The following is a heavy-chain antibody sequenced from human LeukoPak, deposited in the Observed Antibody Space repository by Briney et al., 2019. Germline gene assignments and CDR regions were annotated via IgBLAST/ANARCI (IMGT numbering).Heavy chain of an antibody. Sequence: SVKVSCKASGGTFSSYAISWVRQAPGQGLEWMGGIIPIFGTANYAQKFQGRVTITTDESTSIAYMELSSLRSEDTAVYYCATSGSHGGYDYWGQGTLVTVSS. D-gene: IGHD3-10*01. CDR3: ATSGSHGGYDY. J-gene: IGHJ4*02. CDR1: GGTFSSYA. CDR2: IIPIFGTA. V-gene: IGHV1-69*05.